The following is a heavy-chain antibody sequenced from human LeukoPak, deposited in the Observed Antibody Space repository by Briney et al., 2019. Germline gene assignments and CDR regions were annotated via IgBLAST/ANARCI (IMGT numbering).Heavy chain of an antibody. CDR1: GSTFSNYG. D-gene: IGHD4-23*01. J-gene: IGHJ4*02. CDR2: ISGSGDRT. V-gene: IGHV3-23*01. CDR3: SNHLYYGGNFVGLNY. Sequence: PGGSLRLSCAASGSTFSNYGMSWVRQAPGKGLEWVSAISGSGDRTYYADSVKGRFTISRDNSKNTLYLQGNSLRAEDTAVYYCSNHLYYGGNFVGLNYWGQGTLVTVSS.